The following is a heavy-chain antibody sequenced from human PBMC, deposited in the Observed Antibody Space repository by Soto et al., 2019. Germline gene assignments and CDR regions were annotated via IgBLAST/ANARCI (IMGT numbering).Heavy chain of an antibody. V-gene: IGHV1-69*01. CDR3: GRVGGVGAPPGADY. J-gene: IGHJ4*02. CDR2: VIPVLGQA. CDR1: GGIFSTYA. Sequence: QVQLVQSGAEVKRPGSSVKVSCKASGGIFSTYAISWLRQAPGQGLEWMGAVIPVLGQAYYAQALQERVTITAEETTRKAYMEMSSLTSKDTAVYFCGRVGGVGAPPGADYWGQGTLVTVSS. D-gene: IGHD1-26*01.